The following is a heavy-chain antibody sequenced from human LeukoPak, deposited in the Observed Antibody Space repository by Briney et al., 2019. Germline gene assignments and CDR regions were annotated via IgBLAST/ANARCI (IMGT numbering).Heavy chain of an antibody. V-gene: IGHV5-51*01. CDR3: ARYGIRGCTSTNCYTSYFYYGMDV. Sequence: GESLKISCKGSGYSFVDYWIGWVRQMPGKGPEWMGIIFPHESDIKYNPSFQGQVTISVDNSISTAYVQWSSLKASDTAIYYCARYGIRGCTSTNCYTSYFYYGMDVCGQGTTVTVSS. CDR2: IFPHESDI. D-gene: IGHD2-2*02. CDR1: GYSFVDYW. J-gene: IGHJ6*02.